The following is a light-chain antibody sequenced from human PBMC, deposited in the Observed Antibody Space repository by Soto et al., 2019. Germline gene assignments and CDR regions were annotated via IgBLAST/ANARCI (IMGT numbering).Light chain of an antibody. CDR1: QSVRSDY. V-gene: IGKV3-20*01. CDR3: QQYGNSPLT. J-gene: IGKJ4*01. Sequence: DRATLSCSASQSVRSDYFAWYQQKPGQAPRVIIFGVSTRATAIPDRFSGSGSGTDFTLTISRLEPEDFALYYCQQYGNSPLTFGGGTKVDIK. CDR2: GVS.